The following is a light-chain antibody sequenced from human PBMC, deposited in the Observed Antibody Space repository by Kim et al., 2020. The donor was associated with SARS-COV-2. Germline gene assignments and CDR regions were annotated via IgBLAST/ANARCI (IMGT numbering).Light chain of an antibody. J-gene: IGLJ3*02. CDR3: QVWDSSSDHPV. CDR2: SDT. V-gene: IGLV3-21*04. Sequence: PGKTARINCGGNNIGSKSVHWYQQKPGQAPVLVIYSDTDRPSGIPERFSGSNSGNTATLTISRVEAGDEADYSCQVWDSSSDHPVFGGGTQLTVL. CDR1: NIGSKS.